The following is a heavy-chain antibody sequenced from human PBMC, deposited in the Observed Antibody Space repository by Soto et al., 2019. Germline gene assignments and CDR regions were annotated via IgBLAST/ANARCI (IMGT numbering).Heavy chain of an antibody. CDR3: ERDGYDGSGSPYPAY. CDR2: IYYLGST. D-gene: IGHD3-10*01. CDR1: GGCISEYF. J-gene: IGHJ4*02. V-gene: IGHV4-59*01. Sequence: EPLSLTCSGSGGCISEYFWSWIRQSPGKGLEWIGYIYYLGSTDHNPSLKSRVTISVDTSKRQFSLRLTSVTAADTAVYYCERDGYDGSGSPYPAYWGPGTQVTVSS.